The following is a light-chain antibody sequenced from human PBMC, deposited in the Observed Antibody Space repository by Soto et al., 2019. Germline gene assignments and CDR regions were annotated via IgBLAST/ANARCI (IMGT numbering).Light chain of an antibody. CDR2: KAS. V-gene: IGKV1-5*03. CDR1: QNIGSW. CDR3: QQYNSYSQWT. Sequence: DIQMTQSPSTLSASVGDRVTIICRASQNIGSWLAWYQQKPGKAPNLLIYKASSLEGGVPSRFSGSGSGTEFTLTISSLQPHDFATYYCQQYNSYSQWTFGQGTKVEIK. J-gene: IGKJ1*01.